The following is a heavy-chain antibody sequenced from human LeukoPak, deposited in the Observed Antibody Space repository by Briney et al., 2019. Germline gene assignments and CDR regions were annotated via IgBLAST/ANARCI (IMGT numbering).Heavy chain of an antibody. Sequence: GGSLRLSCAASGFTFSNYWMHWVRQAPGKGLVWVSRIDSDGTSTSYADSVKGRFTISRDNAKNTLYLQMNSLRVEDTAVYYCARDFDYGDYGGDYWGQGTQVTVSS. CDR1: GFTFSNYW. J-gene: IGHJ4*02. D-gene: IGHD4-17*01. V-gene: IGHV3-74*01. CDR2: IDSDGTST. CDR3: ARDFDYGDYGGDY.